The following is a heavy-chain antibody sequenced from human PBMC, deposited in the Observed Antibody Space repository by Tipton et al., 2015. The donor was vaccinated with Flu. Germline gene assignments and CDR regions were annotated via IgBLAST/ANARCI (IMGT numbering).Heavy chain of an antibody. CDR3: AKDQLPVVVTHLNY. CDR2: ISGSGGST. D-gene: IGHD4-23*01. V-gene: IGHV3-23*01. J-gene: IGHJ4*02. CDR1: GFTFSSHE. Sequence: GSLRLSCAASGFTFSSHEMNWVRQAPGKGLEWVSAISGSGGSTYYADSVKGRFTISRDNSKNTLYLQMNSLRAEDTAVYYCAKDQLPVVVTHLNYWGQGTLVTVSS.